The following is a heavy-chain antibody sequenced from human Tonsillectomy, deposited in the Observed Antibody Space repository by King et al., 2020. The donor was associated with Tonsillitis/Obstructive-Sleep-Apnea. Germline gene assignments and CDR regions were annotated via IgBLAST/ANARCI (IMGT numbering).Heavy chain of an antibody. D-gene: IGHD2-21*01. Sequence: VQLVESGGGLVQPGGSLRLSCAASGFTFSSYWMHWVRQAPGKGLVWVSRIKSDGSSTSYADSVKGRFTISRGNAKNTLYVQMNSRRAEDTAVFYCARETGDDCYYYYMDVWGKGTTVTVSS. V-gene: IGHV3-74*01. CDR1: GFTFSSYW. J-gene: IGHJ6*03. CDR3: ARETGDDCYYYYMDV. CDR2: IKSDGSST.